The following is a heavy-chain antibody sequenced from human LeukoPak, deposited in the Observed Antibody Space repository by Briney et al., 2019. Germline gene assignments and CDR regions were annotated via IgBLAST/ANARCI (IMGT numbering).Heavy chain of an antibody. CDR3: AREGHGGSY. J-gene: IGHJ4*02. V-gene: IGHV3-30-3*01. Sequence: GGSLRLSCSASGFTFSSYAMHWVRQAPGKGLERVAVISYDRSNKYYADSVKGRFTISRDNSKNTLYLQMNSLRAEDTAVYYCAREGHGGSYWGQGTLVTVSS. D-gene: IGHD3-16*01. CDR1: GFTFSSYA. CDR2: ISYDRSNK.